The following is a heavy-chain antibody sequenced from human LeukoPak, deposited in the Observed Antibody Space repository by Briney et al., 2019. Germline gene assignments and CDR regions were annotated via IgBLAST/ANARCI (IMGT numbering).Heavy chain of an antibody. CDR3: ARGFSLVDP. CDR1: GGSFSRYY. D-gene: IGHD2/OR15-2a*01. J-gene: IGHJ5*02. CDR2: IYYSGST. Sequence: SETLSLTCAVYGGSFSRYYWTWIRQPPGKGLEWIGYIYYSGSTNYNPSLKSRVTISVDTSKNQFSLKLTSVTAADTAVYYCARGFSLVDPWGQGTLVTVSA. V-gene: IGHV4-59*01.